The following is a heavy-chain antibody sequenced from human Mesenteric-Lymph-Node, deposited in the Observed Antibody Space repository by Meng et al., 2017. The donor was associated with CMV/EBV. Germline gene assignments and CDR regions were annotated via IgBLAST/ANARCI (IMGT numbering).Heavy chain of an antibody. CDR3: AKGLVGSYYVGYFDL. Sequence: SGFTFSSYGMHWVRQAPGKGLEWVAVIWYDGSNKYYADSVKGRFTISRDNFKNTLYLQMNSLRAEDTAVYYCAKGLVGSYYVGYFDLWGRGTLVTVSS. CDR2: IWYDGSNK. CDR1: GFTFSSYG. J-gene: IGHJ2*01. V-gene: IGHV3-33*06. D-gene: IGHD1-26*01.